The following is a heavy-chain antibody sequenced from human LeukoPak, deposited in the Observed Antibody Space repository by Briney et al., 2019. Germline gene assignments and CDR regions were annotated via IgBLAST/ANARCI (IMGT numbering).Heavy chain of an antibody. CDR1: GFTFSSYA. J-gene: IGHJ4*02. V-gene: IGHV3-30*04. Sequence: PGGSLRLSCAASGFTFSSYAMHWVRQAPGKGLEWVAVISYDGSNKYYADSVKGRFTISRDNSKNTLYLQMNSLRAEDTAVYYCAKDRGWFGELPEDNWGQGTLVTVSS. CDR3: AKDRGWFGELPEDN. CDR2: ISYDGSNK. D-gene: IGHD3-10*01.